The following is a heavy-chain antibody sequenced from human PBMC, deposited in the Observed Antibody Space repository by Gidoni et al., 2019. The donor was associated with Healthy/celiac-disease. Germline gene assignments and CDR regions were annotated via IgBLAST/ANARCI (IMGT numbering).Heavy chain of an antibody. J-gene: IGHJ4*02. V-gene: IGHV1-8*01. CDR2: MNPYSGNT. Sequence: QVQLVQSGAEVKKPGASVKVSCKAPGYTFTSYDINWVRQATGPGLEWMGGMNPYSGNTSYAQKFQGRVTIARNTSISTAYMELSSLRSEDTAVYYCARGSYYFDYWGQGTLVTVSS. CDR3: ARGSYYFDY. CDR1: GYTFTSYD.